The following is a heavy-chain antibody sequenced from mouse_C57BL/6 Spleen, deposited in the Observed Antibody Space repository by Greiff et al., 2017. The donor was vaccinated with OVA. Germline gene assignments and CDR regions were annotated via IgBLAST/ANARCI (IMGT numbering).Heavy chain of an antibody. Sequence: QPQQSGAELMKPGASVKHSCKATGYTITGYWIERVKQRAGHGPEWIGEILPGSGSTNYNWKFKGKATFTADTSSNTAYMQLSSLTTEDSAIYYCARSGYYGSSRYDMDYWGQGTSVTVSS. CDR1: GYTITGYW. D-gene: IGHD1-1*01. V-gene: IGHV1-9*01. J-gene: IGHJ4*01. CDR3: ARSGYYGSSRYDMDY. CDR2: ILPGSGST.